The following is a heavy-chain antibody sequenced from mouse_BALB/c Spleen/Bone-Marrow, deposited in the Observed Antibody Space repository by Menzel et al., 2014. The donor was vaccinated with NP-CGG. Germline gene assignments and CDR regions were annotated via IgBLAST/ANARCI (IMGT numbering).Heavy chain of an antibody. D-gene: IGHD4-1*01. V-gene: IGHV5-17*02. J-gene: IGHJ2*01. CDR3: TRGGNWEDFDY. Sequence: EVKLVESGGGLVQPGGSRKLSCAASGFTFSSFGMHWVRQAPEKGLEWVAYISSGSRTICYADTVKGRFTISRDNPKNTLCLQMTGLRSEDTAMYYCTRGGNWEDFDYWGQGTTLTVSS. CDR2: ISSGSRTI. CDR1: GFTFSSFG.